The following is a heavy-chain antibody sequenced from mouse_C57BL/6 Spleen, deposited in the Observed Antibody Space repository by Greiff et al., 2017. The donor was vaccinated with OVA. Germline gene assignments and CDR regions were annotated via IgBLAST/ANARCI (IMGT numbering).Heavy chain of an antibody. Sequence: EVKLMESGPGLVKPSQSLSLTCSVTGYSITSGYYWNWIRQFPGNKLEWMGYISYDGSNNYNPSLKNRISITRDTSKNQFFLKLNSVTTEDTATYYCARDGRWDVRYFDVWGTGTTVTVSS. V-gene: IGHV3-6*01. J-gene: IGHJ1*03. CDR3: ARDGRWDVRYFDV. CDR2: ISYDGSN. D-gene: IGHD4-1*01. CDR1: GYSITSGYY.